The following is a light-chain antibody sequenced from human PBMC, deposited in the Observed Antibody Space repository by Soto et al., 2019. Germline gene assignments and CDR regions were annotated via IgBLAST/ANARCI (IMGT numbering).Light chain of an antibody. Sequence: QSALTQPPSVSGTPGQRVTISCSGSSSNIGSNAVNWYQQLPKTAPKLLIYSDNHRPSGVPDRFSVSKSGTSASLAISGLQSEDEADYYCAAWDDSLNGVVFGGGTKLTVL. V-gene: IGLV1-44*01. CDR2: SDN. CDR1: SSNIGSNA. J-gene: IGLJ2*01. CDR3: AAWDDSLNGVV.